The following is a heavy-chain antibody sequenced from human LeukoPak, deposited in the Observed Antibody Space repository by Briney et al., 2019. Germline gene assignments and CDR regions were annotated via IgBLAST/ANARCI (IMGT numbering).Heavy chain of an antibody. V-gene: IGHV3-11*05. D-gene: IGHD3-22*01. J-gene: IGHJ4*02. CDR1: GFTVSDYH. CDR2: ISGSSIYT. CDR3: VRDISGYYFDY. Sequence: GSLRLSCAASGFTVSDYHLNWNRQAPGEGLERVSYISGSSIYTRYADSVKGRFTISRDNAKNSLYLQMNSLRAEDTALYYCVRDISGYYFDYWGQGTLVTISS.